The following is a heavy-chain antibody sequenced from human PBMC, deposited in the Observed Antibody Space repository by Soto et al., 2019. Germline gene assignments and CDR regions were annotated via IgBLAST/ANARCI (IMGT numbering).Heavy chain of an antibody. CDR1: GGSISSSSYY. CDR3: ARRGAYGDYGY. Sequence: SETLSLTCTVSGGSISSSSYYWGWIRQPPGKGLEWIGSIYYSGSTYYNPSLKSRVTISVDTSKNQFSLKLSSVTAADTAVYYCARRGAYGDYGYWGQGTLVTVSS. CDR2: IYYSGST. J-gene: IGHJ4*02. D-gene: IGHD4-17*01. V-gene: IGHV4-39*01.